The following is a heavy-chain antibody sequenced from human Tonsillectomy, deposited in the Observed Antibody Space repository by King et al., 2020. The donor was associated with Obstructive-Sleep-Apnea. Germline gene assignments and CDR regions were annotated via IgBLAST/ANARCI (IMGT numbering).Heavy chain of an antibody. J-gene: IGHJ4*02. V-gene: IGHV3-33*06. CDR3: AKADDRGWFLPC. CDR2: IWFDGSDK. CDR1: GFTISSYG. D-gene: IGHD6-19*01. Sequence: QLVESGGGVVQPGRSLRLSCAASGFTISSYGMNWVRQAPGKGLEWVAVIWFDGSDKYYADSVKGRFNISRDNSKNTVYLQMSSLRAEDTAVYYCAKADDRGWFLPCGGQGSLVTVSS.